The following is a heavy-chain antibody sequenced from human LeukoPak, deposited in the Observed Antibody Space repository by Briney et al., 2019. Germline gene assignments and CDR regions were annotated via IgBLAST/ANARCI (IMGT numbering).Heavy chain of an antibody. CDR1: GGSISSHY. CDR3: ARGNSGSYYYYYMDV. V-gene: IGHV4-59*11. D-gene: IGHD1-26*01. J-gene: IGHJ6*03. Sequence: SETLSLTCTVSGGSISSHYWSWIRQPPGKGLEWIGYIYYSGSTNYNPSLKSRVTISVDASKNQFSLKLSSVTAADTAVYYCARGNSGSYYYYYMDVWGKGTTVTVSS. CDR2: IYYSGST.